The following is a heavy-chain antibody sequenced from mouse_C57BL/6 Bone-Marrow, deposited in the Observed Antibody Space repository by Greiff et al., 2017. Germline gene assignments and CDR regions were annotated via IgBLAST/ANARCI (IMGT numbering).Heavy chain of an antibody. J-gene: IGHJ2*01. V-gene: IGHV3-1*01. Sequence: EVKLVESGPGMVKPSQSLSLTCTVTGYSITSGYDWHWIRHFPGNKLEWMGYISYSGSTNYNPSLKSRISITHDTSKNHFFLKLNSVTTEDTATYYCARGARFLYFDYWGQGTTLTVSS. CDR3: ARGARFLYFDY. CDR1: GYSITSGYD. CDR2: ISYSGST.